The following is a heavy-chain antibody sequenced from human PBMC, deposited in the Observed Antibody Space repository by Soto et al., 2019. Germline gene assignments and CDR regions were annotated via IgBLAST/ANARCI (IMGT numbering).Heavy chain of an antibody. J-gene: IGHJ5*02. D-gene: IGHD6-13*01. V-gene: IGHV4-34*01. CDR1: GGSFSGYY. Sequence: NPSETLSLTCAVYGGSFSGYYWSWIRQPPGKGLEWIGEINHRGTINYNPSLRSRVTISVDTSKNEFSLKLSSVTAADTAVYYCARGGGFIAGDMVWFDPWGQGTLVTVSS. CDR2: INHRGTI. CDR3: ARGGGFIAGDMVWFDP.